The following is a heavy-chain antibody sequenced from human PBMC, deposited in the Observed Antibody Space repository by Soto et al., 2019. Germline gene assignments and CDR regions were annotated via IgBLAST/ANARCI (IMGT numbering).Heavy chain of an antibody. CDR1: GFTFSSYG. CDR2: IWDDGSNK. Sequence: QVQLVESGGGVVQPGRSLRLSCAASGFTFSSYGMHWVRQAPGKRLEWVAVIWDDGSNKYYADSVKGRFTNSRYNSKNTLYLLMNSLRAEDMAVYYCAIEDYYGAGSYYYYYGMYVWCQGATVTVSS. D-gene: IGHD3-10*01. CDR3: AIEDYYGAGSYYYYYGMYV. V-gene: IGHV3-33*01. J-gene: IGHJ6*02.